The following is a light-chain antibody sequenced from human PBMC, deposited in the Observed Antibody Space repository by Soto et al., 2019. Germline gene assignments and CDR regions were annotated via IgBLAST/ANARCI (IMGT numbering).Light chain of an antibody. CDR1: QTISRDD. CDR3: HQYNSWPPGT. Sequence: EIVLTQSPGTLSLSPGETATLSCRTSQTISRDDLAWYQQRPGQAPRLLVSATSRRATGIPDRFNGYGSGTEFTLTISSLQSEDFALYYCHQYNSWPPGTFGQGTKVEIK. J-gene: IGKJ2*01. CDR2: ATS. V-gene: IGKV3-20*01.